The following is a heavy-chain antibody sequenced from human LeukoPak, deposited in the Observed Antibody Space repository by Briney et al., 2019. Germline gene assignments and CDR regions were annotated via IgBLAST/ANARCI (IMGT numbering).Heavy chain of an antibody. V-gene: IGHV3-23*01. CDR3: ARDIQLST. J-gene: IGHJ3*01. CDR1: GFTFSSYA. D-gene: IGHD5-24*01. Sequence: PGGSLRLSCAASGFTFSSYAMSWVRQAPGKGLEWVSGISDSGGNTYYADSVKGRFTISRDNSKSTLSLQMNSQRAEDTAVYYCARDIQLSTWGLGTMVTVSS. CDR2: ISDSGGNT.